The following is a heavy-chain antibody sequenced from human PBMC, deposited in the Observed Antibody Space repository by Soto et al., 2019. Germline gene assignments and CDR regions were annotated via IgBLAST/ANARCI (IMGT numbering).Heavy chain of an antibody. J-gene: IGHJ5*02. D-gene: IGHD1-7*01. CDR1: GGTFSSYA. V-gene: IGHV1-18*01. Sequence: SVKVSCKAPGGTFSSYAISWVRQAPGQGLEWMGWISAYSGNTNYAQKLQGRVTMTTDTSTSTAYMELRSLRSDDKAVYYCAREDNWNYAWFDPWGQGTLVNV. CDR2: ISAYSGNT. CDR3: AREDNWNYAWFDP.